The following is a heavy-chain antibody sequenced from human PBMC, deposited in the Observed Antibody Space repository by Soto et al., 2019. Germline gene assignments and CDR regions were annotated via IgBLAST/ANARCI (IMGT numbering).Heavy chain of an antibody. J-gene: IGHJ5*02. Sequence: QVTLKESGPVLVKPTETLTLTCTVSGFSLSNARMGVSWIRQPPGKALEWLAHIFSNDEKSYSTSLKSRLTISKDTSKSQVVLTMTNMDPVDTATYYCARTRYSGYELGVSWGQGTLVTVSS. V-gene: IGHV2-26*01. CDR2: IFSNDEK. CDR1: GFSLSNARMG. CDR3: ARTRYSGYELGVS. D-gene: IGHD5-12*01.